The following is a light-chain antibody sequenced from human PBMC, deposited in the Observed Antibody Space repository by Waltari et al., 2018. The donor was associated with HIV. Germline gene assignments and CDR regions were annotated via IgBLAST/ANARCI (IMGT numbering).Light chain of an antibody. CDR2: DVN. J-gene: IGLJ3*02. CDR1: SSDVGGYNY. Sequence: QSALTQPASVSGSPGQSFTISCTVTSSDVGGYNYVSWYQQHPGKAPKVMIYDVNKRPSGVSNRFSGSKSGNTASLTISGLQAEDEADYYCCSYVGSSTWVFGGGTKLTVL. V-gene: IGLV2-23*02. CDR3: CSYVGSSTWV.